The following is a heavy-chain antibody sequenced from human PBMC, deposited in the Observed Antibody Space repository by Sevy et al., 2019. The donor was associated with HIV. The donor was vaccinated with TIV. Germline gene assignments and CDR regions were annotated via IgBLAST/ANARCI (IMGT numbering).Heavy chain of an antibody. V-gene: IGHV3-30-3*01. D-gene: IGHD3-10*01. CDR2: ISYDGSNK. CDR1: GFTFSSYA. Sequence: GGSLRLSCAASGFTFSSYAMHWVRQAPGKGLEWVAVISYDGSNKYYADSVKGRFTISRDNSKNTLYLQMNSLRAEETAVYYCARGGYYYGSGAQIGYYGMDVWGQGTTVTVSS. J-gene: IGHJ6*02. CDR3: ARGGYYYGSGAQIGYYGMDV.